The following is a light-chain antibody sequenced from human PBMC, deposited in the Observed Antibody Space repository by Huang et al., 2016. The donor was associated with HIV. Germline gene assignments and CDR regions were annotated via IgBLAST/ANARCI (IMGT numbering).Light chain of an antibody. Sequence: DVVMTQSPLSLPVPPGEPASISCRSSQSLRHRNGLNYLDWYLQKPGQSPQLLIHLGSSRASGVPDRFSGGGSGTDFSLIISRVEAEDAGIYYCMEALQTPYTFGQGTKLEIK. CDR3: MEALQTPYT. V-gene: IGKV2-28*01. CDR2: LGS. CDR1: QSLRHRNGLNY. J-gene: IGKJ2*01.